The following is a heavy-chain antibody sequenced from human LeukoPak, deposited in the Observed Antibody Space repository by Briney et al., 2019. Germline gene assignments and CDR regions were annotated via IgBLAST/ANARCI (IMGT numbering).Heavy chain of an antibody. CDR1: GGSISSYY. J-gene: IGHJ5*02. D-gene: IGHD3-3*01. CDR2: IYTSGST. CDR3: ARANHITIFGANWFDP. V-gene: IGHV4-4*07. Sequence: PSETLSLTCTVSGGSISSYYWSWIRQPAGKGLEWIGRIYTSGSTNYNPSLKSRVTMSVDTSKNQFSLKLSPVTAADTAVYYCARANHITIFGANWFDPWGQGTLVTVSS.